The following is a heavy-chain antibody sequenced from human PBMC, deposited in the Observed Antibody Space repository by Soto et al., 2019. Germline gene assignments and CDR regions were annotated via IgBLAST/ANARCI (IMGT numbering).Heavy chain of an antibody. Sequence: QVQLVQSGAEVKKPGASVKVSCKASGYTFTSYGISWVRQAPGQGLEWMGWISAYNGNTNYAQKLQGRVTMTTDTSTSTAYMELGSLRSDXTXXXXXXXXXXXXXXXXXDPWGQGTLVTVSS. CDR1: GYTFTSYG. CDR2: ISAYNGNT. J-gene: IGHJ5*02. V-gene: IGHV1-18*01. CDR3: XXXXXXXXXXXXDP.